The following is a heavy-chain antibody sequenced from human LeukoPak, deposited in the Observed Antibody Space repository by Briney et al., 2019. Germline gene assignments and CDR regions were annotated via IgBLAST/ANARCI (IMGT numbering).Heavy chain of an antibody. CDR2: ISGSGGST. J-gene: IGHJ5*02. CDR1: GFTFSSYA. Sequence: GGSLRLSCAASGFTFSSYAMSWVRQAPGKGLEWVSAISGSGGSTYYADSVKGRFTISRDNSKNTLYLQMNSLRAEDTAVYYCAKDGVYCSSTSCYYWFDPWGQGTLVTVSS. CDR3: AKDGVYCSSTSCYYWFDP. D-gene: IGHD2-2*01. V-gene: IGHV3-23*01.